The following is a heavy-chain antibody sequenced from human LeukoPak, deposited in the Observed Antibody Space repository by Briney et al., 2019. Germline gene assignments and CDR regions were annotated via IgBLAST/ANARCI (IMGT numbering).Heavy chain of an antibody. CDR3: ATDGPYCSSTSCYMYYYYGMDV. CDR2: ISCSGSTI. V-gene: IGHV3-48*03. J-gene: IGHJ6*02. CDR1: GFTFSSYE. Sequence: QPGGSLRLSCAASGFTFSSYEVNWVRQAPGKGLEWVSYISCSGSTIYYADSVKGRFTISRDNAKNSLYLQMNSLRAEDTAVYYCATDGPYCSSTSCYMYYYYGMDVWGQGTTVTVSS. D-gene: IGHD2-2*02.